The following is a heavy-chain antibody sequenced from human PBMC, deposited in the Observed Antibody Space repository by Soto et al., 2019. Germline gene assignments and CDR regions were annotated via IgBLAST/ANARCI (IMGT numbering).Heavy chain of an antibody. CDR2: IIPIFGTA. J-gene: IGHJ6*02. V-gene: IGHV1-69*13. D-gene: IGHD3-16*01. Sequence: AVKVSCKASGGTFSSYAISWVRQAPGQGLEWMGGIIPIFGTANYAQKFQGRVTITADESTSTAYMELSSLRSEDTAVYYCGHNRFAGYYYLMAFCGQGSTVTVSS. CDR1: GGTFSSYA. CDR3: GHNRFAGYYYLMAF.